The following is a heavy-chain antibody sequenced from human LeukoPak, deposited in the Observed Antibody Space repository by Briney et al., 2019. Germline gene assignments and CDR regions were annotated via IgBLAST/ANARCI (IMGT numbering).Heavy chain of an antibody. D-gene: IGHD6-19*01. V-gene: IGHV3-30*02. J-gene: IGHJ4*02. CDR3: AYSSGWYVDY. CDR1: GFTFSSDG. CDR2: IRYDGSNK. Sequence: GGSLRRSCAASGFTFSSDGMHWVRQAPGKGLEWVAFIRYDGSNKYYEDSVKGRFTISRDNSKKTLYLQMNSLRAEDTAVYYCAYSSGWYVDYWGQGTLVTVSS.